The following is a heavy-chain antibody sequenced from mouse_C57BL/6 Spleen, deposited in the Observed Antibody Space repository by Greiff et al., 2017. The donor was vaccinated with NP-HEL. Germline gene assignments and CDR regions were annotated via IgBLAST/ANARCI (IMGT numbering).Heavy chain of an antibody. CDR2: IDPEDGDT. V-gene: IGHV14-1*01. CDR3: TLYRPFAY. D-gene: IGHD2-12*01. CDR1: GFNIQDYY. J-gene: IGHJ3*01. Sequence: EVQLQQSGAELVRPGASVKLSCTASGFNIQDYYMHWVKQWPEQGLEWIGRIDPEDGDTEYAPEFQGKATLTADTSSITAFRPFSSLTSEDTAVEYCTLYRPFAYWGQGTLVTVAA.